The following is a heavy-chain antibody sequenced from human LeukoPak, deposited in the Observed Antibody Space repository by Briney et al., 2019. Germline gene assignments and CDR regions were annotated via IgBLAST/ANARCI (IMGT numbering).Heavy chain of an antibody. CDR1: GFTFSSYW. Sequence: GGSLRLSCAASGFTFSSYWMHWVRQAPGKGLVWVSRINSDGSSTSYADSVKGRFTISRDNAKNTLYLQMNSLRAEDTAVYYCAKGRKRITMIVVVPIGDYFDYWGQGTLVTVSS. J-gene: IGHJ4*02. CDR3: AKGRKRITMIVVVPIGDYFDY. V-gene: IGHV3-74*01. CDR2: INSDGSST. D-gene: IGHD3-22*01.